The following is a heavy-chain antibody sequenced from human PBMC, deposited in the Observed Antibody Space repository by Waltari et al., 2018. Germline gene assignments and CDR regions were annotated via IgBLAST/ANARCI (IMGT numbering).Heavy chain of an antibody. J-gene: IGHJ4*02. CDR1: GFTFSSYA. CDR2: ISYDGSNK. V-gene: IGHV3-30*01. CDR3: ASPQAVTLGTYFDY. D-gene: IGHD6-19*01. Sequence: QVQLVESGGGVVQPGRSLRLSCAASGFTFSSYAMHWVRQAPGKGLEWVAVISYDGSNKYYADSVKVRFTISRDNSKNTLYLQMNSLRAEDTAVYYCASPQAVTLGTYFDYWGQGTLVTVSS.